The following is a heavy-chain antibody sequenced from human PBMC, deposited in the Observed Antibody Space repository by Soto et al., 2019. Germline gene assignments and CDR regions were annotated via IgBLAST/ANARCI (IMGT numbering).Heavy chain of an antibody. V-gene: IGHV5-51*01. D-gene: IGHD3-3*01. J-gene: IGHJ6*03. CDR1: GYSFTSYW. Sequence: GESLKISCKGSGYSFTSYWIGWVRQMPGKGLEWMGIIYPGDSDTRYSPSFQGQVTISADKSISTAYLQWSSLKASDTAMYYCARHGGFADYDFWSGYPYYYYYMDVWGKGTTVTVSS. CDR2: IYPGDSDT. CDR3: ARHGGFADYDFWSGYPYYYYYMDV.